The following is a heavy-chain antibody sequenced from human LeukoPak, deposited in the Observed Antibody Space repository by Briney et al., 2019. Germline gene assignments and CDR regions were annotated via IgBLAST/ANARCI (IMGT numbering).Heavy chain of an antibody. V-gene: IGHV4-59*12. CDR3: ARSAVWFGIDP. D-gene: IGHD3-10*01. CDR2: IYYSGST. J-gene: IGHJ5*02. CDR1: GGSISSYY. Sequence: SETLSLTCTVSGGSISSYYWSWIRQPPGKGLEWIGYIYYSGSTNYNPSLKSRVTISVDTSKNQFSLKLSSVTAADTAVYYCARSAVWFGIDPWGQGTLVTVSS.